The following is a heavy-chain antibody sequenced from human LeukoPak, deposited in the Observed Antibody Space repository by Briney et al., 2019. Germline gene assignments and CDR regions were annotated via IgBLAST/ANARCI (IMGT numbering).Heavy chain of an antibody. V-gene: IGHV4-59*01. CDR3: ARDEMNGFLDY. J-gene: IGHJ4*02. Sequence: PSETLSLTCTVSGGSISSYYWSWIRQPPGKGLEWIGYIYYSGSTNYYPSLKSRVTISVDTSKNQFSLKLSSVTAADTAVYYCARDEMNGFLDYWGQGTLVTVSS. CDR2: IYYSGST. CDR1: GGSISSYY. D-gene: IGHD3-3*01.